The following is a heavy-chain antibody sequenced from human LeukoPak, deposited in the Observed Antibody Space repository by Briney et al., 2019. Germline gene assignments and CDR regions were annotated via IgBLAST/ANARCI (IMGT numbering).Heavy chain of an antibody. CDR1: GFPFSSHG. CDR3: AKQYSSDWNGLAEYFQH. CDR2: ISPGGGPT. J-gene: IGHJ1*01. V-gene: IGHV3-23*01. Sequence: GGSLRLSCAGSGFPFSSHGMNWVRQAPGKGLEWVSGISPGGGPTYYADSVKGRFTISRDDSKNTLYLQMKNLRAEDTAVYYCAKQYSSDWNGLAEYFQHWGQGTLLTVSS. D-gene: IGHD6-19*01.